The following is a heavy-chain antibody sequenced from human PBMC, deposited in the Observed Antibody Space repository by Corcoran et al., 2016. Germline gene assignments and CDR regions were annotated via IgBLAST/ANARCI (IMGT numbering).Heavy chain of an antibody. D-gene: IGHD6-13*01. CDR1: GGSFSDYY. Sequence: QVQLQQWGAGLLKPSETLSLTCAVYGGSFSDYYWNWIRQPPGKGLEWIAEINHSGSTNYNPSLKSRVTISVDTSKNQFSLRLNSVTAADTAVYFCAREPTQVRYTGSWPTPQYYFDYWGQGTLVTVSS. V-gene: IGHV4-34*01. CDR2: INHSGST. J-gene: IGHJ4*02. CDR3: AREPTQVRYTGSWPTPQYYFDY.